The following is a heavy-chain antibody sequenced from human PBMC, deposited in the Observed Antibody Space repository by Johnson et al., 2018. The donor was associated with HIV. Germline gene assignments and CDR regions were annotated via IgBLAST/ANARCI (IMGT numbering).Heavy chain of an antibody. CDR3: ARAPRAFCDGDCYPNAFGI. J-gene: IGHJ3*02. CDR1: GFIFSSYD. Sequence: VQLVESGGGLVQPGGSLRLSCAASGFIFSSYDMHWVRQTTGKGLEWISGIGSSGDTFYPGSVKGRFTISSENAKNSLYLQMNSLRAEDTAVYYCARAPRAFCDGDCYPNAFGIWGQGTMVTVSS. V-gene: IGHV3-13*01. D-gene: IGHD2-21*02. CDR2: IGSSGDT.